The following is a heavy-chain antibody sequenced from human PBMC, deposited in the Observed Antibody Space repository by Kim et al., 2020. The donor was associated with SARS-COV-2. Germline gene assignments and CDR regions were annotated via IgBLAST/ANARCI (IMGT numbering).Heavy chain of an antibody. CDR3: AREVRGSGWYGGSHNWFDP. V-gene: IGHV4-59*12. Sequence: SETLSLTCTVSGGSISSYYWSWIRQPPGKGLEWIGYIYYSGSTNYNPSLKSRVTISVDTSKNQFSLKLSSVTAADTAVYYCAREVRGSGWYGGSHNWFDPWGQGTLVTVSS. D-gene: IGHD6-19*01. CDR1: GGSISSYY. CDR2: IYYSGST. J-gene: IGHJ5*02.